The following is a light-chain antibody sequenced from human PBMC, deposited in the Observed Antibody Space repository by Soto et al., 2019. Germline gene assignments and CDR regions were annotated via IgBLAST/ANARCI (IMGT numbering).Light chain of an antibody. CDR3: QRYRNWPRA. CDR1: QSVSSD. J-gene: IGKJ1*01. CDR2: AAS. V-gene: IGKV3-15*01. Sequence: EIVMTQSPATLSVSPGERATLSCRASQSVSSDLAWYQQKPGQTPSLLIYAASTRATGIPARFSGSGCGTEFTLTISSLKSDDFAVYYCQRYRNWPRAFGQGTKVEI.